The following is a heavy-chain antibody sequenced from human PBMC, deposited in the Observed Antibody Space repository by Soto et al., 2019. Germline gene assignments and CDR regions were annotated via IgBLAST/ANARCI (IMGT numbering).Heavy chain of an antibody. D-gene: IGHD3-9*01. V-gene: IGHV4-34*01. Sequence: SETLSLTCAVYGGSFSGYYWSWIRQPPGKGLEWIGEINHSGSTNYNPSLKSRVTISVDTSKNQFSLKLSSVTAADTAVYYCARNDYDILTGSPRAFDYWGQGTLVTVSS. CDR1: GGSFSGYY. CDR3: ARNDYDILTGSPRAFDY. CDR2: INHSGST. J-gene: IGHJ4*02.